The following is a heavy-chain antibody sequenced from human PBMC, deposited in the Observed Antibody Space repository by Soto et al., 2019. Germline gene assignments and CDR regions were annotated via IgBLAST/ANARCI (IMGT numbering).Heavy chain of an antibody. J-gene: IGHJ4*02. CDR1: GFTFSTYN. D-gene: IGHD2-8*01. CDR2: ITSSSSKI. V-gene: IGHV3-21*01. CDR3: GLYDAPFFDS. Sequence: EVQLVESGGGLVKPGGSLRLSCAASGFTFSTYNMNWVRQAPGKGLEWVSSITSSSSKIYYADSVKGRFTISRDNAKNSLYLQMNSLSAEDTAVYYCGLYDAPFFDSRGQGTLVTVSS.